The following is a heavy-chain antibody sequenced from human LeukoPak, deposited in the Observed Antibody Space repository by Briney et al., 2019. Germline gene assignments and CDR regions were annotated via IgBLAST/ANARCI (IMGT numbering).Heavy chain of an antibody. D-gene: IGHD1-26*01. Sequence: GGTLRLSCAASGFTFSTYSLNWVRQAPGKGLEWVSSISSSSTYIYYADSVKGRFTISRDNAKNSLYLQMNSLRAEDTAVYYCARENSGSYYQFDYWGQGTLVTVSS. CDR1: GFTFSTYS. J-gene: IGHJ4*02. CDR3: ARENSGSYYQFDY. CDR2: ISSSSTYI. V-gene: IGHV3-21*01.